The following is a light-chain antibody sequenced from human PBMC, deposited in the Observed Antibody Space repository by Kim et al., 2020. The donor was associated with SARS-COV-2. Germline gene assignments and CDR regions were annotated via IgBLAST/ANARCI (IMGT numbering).Light chain of an antibody. CDR1: QSVSSN. CDR3: QQYNNWPWT. Sequence: VSPGERATLSCRASQSVSSNLAWYQQKPGQALRLLIYDASTRATGIPARFSGSGSGTEFTLTISSLQSEDFAVYYCQQYNNWPWTFGQGTKVDIK. CDR2: DAS. V-gene: IGKV3-15*01. J-gene: IGKJ1*01.